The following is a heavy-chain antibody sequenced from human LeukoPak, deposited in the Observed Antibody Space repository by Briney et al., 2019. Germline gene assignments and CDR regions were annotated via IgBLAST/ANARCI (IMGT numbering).Heavy chain of an antibody. J-gene: IGHJ4*02. V-gene: IGHV3-30*02. CDR1: GFTFSSYG. Sequence: GGSLRLSCAASGFTFSSYGMHWVRQAPGKGLGWVALMLSDESNKYHADSVKGRFTISRDNSKNALFLQMNSLRDEDTAVYYCAKDSGYSYGHGLDYWGQGTLVTVS. CDR3: AKDSGYSYGHGLDY. CDR2: MLSDESNK. D-gene: IGHD5-18*01.